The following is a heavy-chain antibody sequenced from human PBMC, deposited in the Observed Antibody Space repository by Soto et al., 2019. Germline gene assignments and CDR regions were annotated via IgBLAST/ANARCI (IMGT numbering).Heavy chain of an antibody. V-gene: IGHV1-3*05. CDR3: AGAVAVPADFDY. Sequence: QVPLVQSGAEEKKPGASVKVSCKASGYTFTAYAMHWVRQAPGQRLEWMGWINAGNGNTKYSQKFQGRVTITRDTSASTAYMELSSLRSGDTAVYYCAGAVAVPADFDYWGQGTLVTVSS. D-gene: IGHD6-19*01. J-gene: IGHJ4*02. CDR2: INAGNGNT. CDR1: GYTFTAYA.